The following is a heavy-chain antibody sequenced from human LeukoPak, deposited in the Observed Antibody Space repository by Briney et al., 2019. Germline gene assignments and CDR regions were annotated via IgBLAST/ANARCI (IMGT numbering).Heavy chain of an antibody. CDR3: ARDGNYYGSGIYYRTTKYYYYMDV. CDR2: IYYNGNT. Sequence: SETLSLTCTVSGGSISSYYWSWIRQPPGKGLEWVGYIYYNGNTNYNPSLKSRVTISVDTSKNQFSLKLSSVTAADTAVYYCARDGNYYGSGIYYRTTKYYYYMDVWGKGTTVTVSS. CDR1: GGSISSYY. D-gene: IGHD3-10*01. V-gene: IGHV4-59*12. J-gene: IGHJ6*03.